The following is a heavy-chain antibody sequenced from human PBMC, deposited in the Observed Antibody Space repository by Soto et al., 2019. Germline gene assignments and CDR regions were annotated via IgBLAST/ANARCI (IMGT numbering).Heavy chain of an antibody. V-gene: IGHV4-59*01. Sequence: QVQLQESGPGLVKPSETLSLTCTVSGGSISSYYWSWIRQPPGKGLEWIGYIYYSGSTNYNPSLKSRVTISVDTSKNQFSLKLSSVTAADTAVYYCARGRFIAAWVDWGQGTLVTVSS. D-gene: IGHD6-6*01. CDR3: ARGRFIAAWVD. CDR2: IYYSGST. J-gene: IGHJ4*02. CDR1: GGSISSYY.